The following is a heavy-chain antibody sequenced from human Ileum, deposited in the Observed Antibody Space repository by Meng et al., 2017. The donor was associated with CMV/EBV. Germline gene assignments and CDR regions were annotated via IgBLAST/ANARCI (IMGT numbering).Heavy chain of an antibody. CDR1: GDSITTGNSY. J-gene: IGHJ4*02. CDR2: IYNSGTT. V-gene: IGHV4-30-4*01. CDR3: ARGRVAQDY. Sequence: HVQVQEAGQRLVKPSETLSLICSVSGDSITTGNSYWSWIRQAPGKDMEWIGYIYNSGTTDCNPSLKSRVTISIDTSKNQFSLKLTSVTAADTAVYYCARGRVAQDYWGQGTLVTVSS.